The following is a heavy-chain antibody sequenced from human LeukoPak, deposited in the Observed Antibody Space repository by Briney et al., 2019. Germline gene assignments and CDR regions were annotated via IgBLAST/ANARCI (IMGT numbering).Heavy chain of an antibody. CDR2: INQDGSDK. V-gene: IGHV3-7*01. D-gene: IGHD3-10*01. J-gene: IGHJ4*02. CDR1: GFVLRSHW. Sequence: GGSLTLSCVACGFVLRSHWWHWGRQAPGKGLEWVANINQDGSDKYYVDSVKGRFTISRDNAKNSLYLQMNGLRAEGTAVYYWARDFYTGSGPAPYYFDHWGQGTLVTVSS. CDR3: ARDFYTGSGPAPYYFDH.